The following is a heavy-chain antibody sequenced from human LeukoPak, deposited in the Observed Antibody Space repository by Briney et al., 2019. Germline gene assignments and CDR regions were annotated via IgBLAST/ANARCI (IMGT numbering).Heavy chain of an antibody. V-gene: IGHV1-69*04. Sequence: SVKVSCKASGGTFSSYAISWVRQAPGQGLEWMGRIIPILGIANYAQKFQGRVTITADKSTSTAYMELSSLRSEDTAVYYCARDSGAYSSGWDDYWGQGTLVTVSS. CDR1: GGTFSSYA. CDR3: ARDSGAYSSGWDDY. D-gene: IGHD6-19*01. J-gene: IGHJ4*02. CDR2: IIPILGIA.